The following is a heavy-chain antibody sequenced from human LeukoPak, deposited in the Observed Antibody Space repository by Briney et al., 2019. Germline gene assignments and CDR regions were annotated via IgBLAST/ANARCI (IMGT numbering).Heavy chain of an antibody. D-gene: IGHD3-3*01. CDR3: ARGPKYDFWSGLFMGFDAFDI. J-gene: IGHJ3*02. CDR1: GGSISSYY. V-gene: IGHV4-34*01. CDR2: INHSGST. Sequence: SETLSLTCTVSGGSISSYYWSWIRQPPGKGLEWIGEINHSGSTNYNPSLKSRVTISVDTSKNQFSLKLSSVTAADTAVYYCARGPKYDFWSGLFMGFDAFDIWGQGTMVTVSS.